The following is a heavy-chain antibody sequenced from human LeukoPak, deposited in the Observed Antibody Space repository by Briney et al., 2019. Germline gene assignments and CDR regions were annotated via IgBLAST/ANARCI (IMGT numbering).Heavy chain of an antibody. CDR1: GGSIRAYY. D-gene: IGHD5-12*01. CDR3: ATRDSGYDAWYFDL. V-gene: IGHV4-59*01. Sequence: SETLSLTCTVPGGSIRAYYWSWIRQPPGKGLEWIGYVYYSGSTNYNPSLKSRVTISVDTSKNQFSLNLSSMTAADTAVYYCATRDSGYDAWYFDLWGRGTLVTVSS. CDR2: VYYSGST. J-gene: IGHJ2*01.